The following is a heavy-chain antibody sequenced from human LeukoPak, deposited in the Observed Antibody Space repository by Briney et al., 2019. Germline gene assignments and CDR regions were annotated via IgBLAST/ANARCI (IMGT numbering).Heavy chain of an antibody. D-gene: IGHD6-6*01. CDR1: GGSISRSSYC. Sequence: SETLSLTCTVSGGSISRSSYCWGWIRQPPGKGLEWLGSIYYSGSTYYNPSLKSRVTISVDTSKNQFSLKLSSVTAADTAVYYCARDQEYSSSSGGGDFDPWGQGTLVTVSS. J-gene: IGHJ5*02. CDR2: IYYSGST. CDR3: ARDQEYSSSSGGGDFDP. V-gene: IGHV4-39*07.